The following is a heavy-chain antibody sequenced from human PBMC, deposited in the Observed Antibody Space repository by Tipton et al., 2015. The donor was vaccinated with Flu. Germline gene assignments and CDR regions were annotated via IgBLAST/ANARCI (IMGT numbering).Heavy chain of an antibody. V-gene: IGHV3-13*01. Sequence: SLRLSCAASGFTFSSYDIHWVRQAAGEGLEWVSAIGSAGDTYYLDSVKGRFTISRDNAKNSLYLQMNSLRVGDTAVYYCARDHPPSITVLGEITDYFGMDVWGQGTTVTVSS. J-gene: IGHJ6*02. CDR3: ARDHPPSITVLGEITDYFGMDV. CDR2: IGSAGDT. CDR1: GFTFSSYD. D-gene: IGHD3-3*01.